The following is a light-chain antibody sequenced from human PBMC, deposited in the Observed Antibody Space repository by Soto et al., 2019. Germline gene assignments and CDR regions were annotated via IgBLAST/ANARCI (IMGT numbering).Light chain of an antibody. V-gene: IGLV1-44*01. Sequence: QPVLTQPPSASGTPGQRVTISCSGSSSNIGGNPVNWYQHVPGAAPKLLIYDNNQRPSGVPDRFSGSKSGTSASLAISGLQSDDEAHYYCSAWDDPLNVVFGGGTKVTVL. CDR2: DNN. CDR1: SSNIGGNP. CDR3: SAWDDPLNVV. J-gene: IGLJ2*01.